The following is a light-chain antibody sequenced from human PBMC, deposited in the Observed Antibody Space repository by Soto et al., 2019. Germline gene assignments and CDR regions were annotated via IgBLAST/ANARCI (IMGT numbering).Light chain of an antibody. Sequence: QTVVTQEPSISVSPGGTVTLTCGLNSGSVSTSDYPSWYQQTPGQAPRTLIYGTDTRSSGVPDRFSGSIVGNKAALTITGAQAEDEYDYYCVLYMTSGLRVFGGGTKLTVL. CDR2: GTD. CDR3: VLYMTSGLRV. CDR1: SGSVSTSDY. J-gene: IGLJ3*02. V-gene: IGLV8-61*01.